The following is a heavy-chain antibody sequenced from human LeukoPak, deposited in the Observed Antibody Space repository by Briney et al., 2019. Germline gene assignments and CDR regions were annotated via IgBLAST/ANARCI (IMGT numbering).Heavy chain of an antibody. CDR1: GYTFTSYG. Sequence: ASVQVSCKASGYTFTSYGISWVRQAPGQGLEGMGWISAYNGNTNYAQKLQGRVTITTATSTSTAYMELRSLRSDDTAVYYCARTSYDSSGYSSWFDPWGQGTLVTVSS. CDR3: ARTSYDSSGYSSWFDP. CDR2: ISAYNGNT. V-gene: IGHV1-18*01. J-gene: IGHJ5*02. D-gene: IGHD3-22*01.